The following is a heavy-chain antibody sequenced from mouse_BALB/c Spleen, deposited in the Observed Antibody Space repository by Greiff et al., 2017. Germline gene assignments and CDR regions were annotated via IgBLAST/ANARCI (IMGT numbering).Heavy chain of an antibody. V-gene: IGHV1-87*01. CDR1: GYTFTSYW. CDR3: AREVRPYYAMDY. J-gene: IGHJ4*01. D-gene: IGHD2-14*01. CDR2: IYPGDGDT. Sequence: QVQLQQSGAELARPGASVKLSCKASGYTFTSYWMQWVKQRPGQGLEWIGAIYPGDGDTRYTQKFKGKATLTADKSSSTAYMQLSSLASEDSAVYYCAREVRPYYAMDYWGQGTSVTVSS.